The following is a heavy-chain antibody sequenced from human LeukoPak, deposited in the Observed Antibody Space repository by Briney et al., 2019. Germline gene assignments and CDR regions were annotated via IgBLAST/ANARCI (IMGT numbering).Heavy chain of an antibody. CDR3: ARDYQLLPFDY. J-gene: IGHJ4*02. V-gene: IGHV3-48*04. D-gene: IGHD2-2*01. Sequence: GGSLRLSCAASGFSFTTYSINWVRQAPGKGLEWVSYISSSSTTIYYADSVKGRFTISRDNAENTLYLQMNSLRAEDTAVYYCARDYQLLPFDYWGQGTLVTVSS. CDR1: GFSFTTYS. CDR2: ISSSSTTI.